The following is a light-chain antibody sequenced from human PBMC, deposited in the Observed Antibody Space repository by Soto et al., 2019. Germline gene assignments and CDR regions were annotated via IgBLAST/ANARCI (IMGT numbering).Light chain of an antibody. CDR3: QQLNSYPIT. V-gene: IGKV1-9*01. CDR1: QGLRSY. CDR2: AAS. J-gene: IGKJ5*01. Sequence: DIQLTQSPSFLSSSVGETVTITCRASQGLRSYLAWYQQKPGKAPRVLIYAASTMPSGVPARFGGSGSGTEITLTISSLQAEDFATYYCQQLNSYPITFGQGTRLEIK.